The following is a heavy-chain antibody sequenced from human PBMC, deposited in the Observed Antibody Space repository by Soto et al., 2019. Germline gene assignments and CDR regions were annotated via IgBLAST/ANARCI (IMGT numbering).Heavy chain of an antibody. CDR2: ISWNSGSI. D-gene: IGHD3-10*01. J-gene: IGHJ6*03. CDR3: AKAMVRGVMNYYYMDV. Sequence: GGSLRLSCAASGIIFNGFGMHWVRQAPGKGLEWVSGISWNSGSIGYADSVKGRFTISRDNAKNSLYLQMNSLRAEDTALYYCAKAMVRGVMNYYYMDVWGKGTTVTVSS. CDR1: GIIFNGFG. V-gene: IGHV3-9*01.